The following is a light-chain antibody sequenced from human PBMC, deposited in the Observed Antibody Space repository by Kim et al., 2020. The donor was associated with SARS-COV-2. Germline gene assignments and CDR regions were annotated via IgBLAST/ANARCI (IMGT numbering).Light chain of an antibody. CDR2: SNN. CDR3: AAWDDSLRF. V-gene: IGLV1-44*01. J-gene: IGLJ1*01. CDR1: SSNIGSNT. Sequence: QSVLTQPPSASGTPGQRVTSSCSGSSSNIGSNTVNWYQQRPGTAPKLLIYSNNQRPSGVPDRFSGSKSGTSASLAISGLQSEDEADYYCAAWDDSLRFFGTGTKVTVL.